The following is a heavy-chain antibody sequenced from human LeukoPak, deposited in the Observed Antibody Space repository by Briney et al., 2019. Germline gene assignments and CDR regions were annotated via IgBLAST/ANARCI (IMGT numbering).Heavy chain of an antibody. D-gene: IGHD1-26*01. CDR2: IKAKAHGGTI. CDR1: GFTFSSYW. CDR3: TTDGVGVEGATYDN. V-gene: IGHV3-15*01. J-gene: IGHJ4*02. Sequence: GSLRLSCAASGFTFSSYWMSWVRQAPGKGLEWVGRIKAKAHGGTIEYAAPVKGRFTISRDDSKNTLYLQMNSLKTEDTAVYYCTTDGVGVEGATYDNWGQGTLVSVSS.